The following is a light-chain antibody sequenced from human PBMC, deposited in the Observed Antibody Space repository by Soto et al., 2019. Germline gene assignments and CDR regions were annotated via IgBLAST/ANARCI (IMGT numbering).Light chain of an antibody. CDR1: QSVGSY. CDR2: DAS. CDR3: QQRSDWPIT. J-gene: IGKJ5*01. V-gene: IGKV3-11*01. Sequence: EFVLTQSPATLSLSPGEKATLSCRASQSVGSYLVCYQHKPGQAPSLLIYDASNRATGIPARFSGSGSGTDFTLTISRLEPEDFAVYFCQQRSDWPITFGQGTRLDMK.